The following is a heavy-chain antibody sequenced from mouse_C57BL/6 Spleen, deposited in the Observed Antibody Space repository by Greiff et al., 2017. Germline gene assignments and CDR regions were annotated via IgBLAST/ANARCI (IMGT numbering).Heavy chain of an antibody. D-gene: IGHD2-5*01. CDR1: GYTFTSYW. CDR2: IDPNSGGT. J-gene: IGHJ1*03. V-gene: IGHV1-72*01. Sequence: QVQLQQPGAELVKPGASVTLPCKASGYTFTSYWMHWVKQRPGRGLEWIGRIDPNSGGTKYNEKFKSKATLTVDKPSSTAYMQLSSLTSEDSAVYYSAREGVDSNFYWYFDVWGTGTTVTVSS. CDR3: AREGVDSNFYWYFDV.